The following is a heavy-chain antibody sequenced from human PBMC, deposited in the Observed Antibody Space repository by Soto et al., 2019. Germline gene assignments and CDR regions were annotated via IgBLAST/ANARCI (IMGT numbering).Heavy chain of an antibody. CDR3: AVGYCSTTTCSREYFQH. Sequence: PSETLSLTCAVSGYSISSGYYWGWIRQPPGKGLEWIGTIYHSGSTFHNPSLKSRVTTSVDTSKNQFSLRLRSVTAADTAVYYCAVGYCSTTTCSREYFQHWGQGTLVTVS. D-gene: IGHD2-2*01. CDR1: GYSISSGYY. J-gene: IGHJ1*01. V-gene: IGHV4-38-2*01. CDR2: IYHSGST.